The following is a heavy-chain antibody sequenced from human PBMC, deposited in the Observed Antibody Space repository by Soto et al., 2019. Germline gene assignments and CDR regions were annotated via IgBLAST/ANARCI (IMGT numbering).Heavy chain of an antibody. Sequence: GGSLRLSCAASGFTFSSYAMSWVRQAPGKGLEWVSAISGSGGSTYYADSVKGRFTISRDNSKNTLYLQMNSLRAEDTAVYYCAKDTIAGPRTYYFDYWGQGTLVTVSS. V-gene: IGHV3-23*01. CDR3: AKDTIAGPRTYYFDY. D-gene: IGHD2-15*01. J-gene: IGHJ4*02. CDR1: GFTFSSYA. CDR2: ISGSGGST.